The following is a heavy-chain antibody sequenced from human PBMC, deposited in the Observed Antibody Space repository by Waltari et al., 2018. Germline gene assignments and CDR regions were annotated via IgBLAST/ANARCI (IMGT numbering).Heavy chain of an antibody. D-gene: IGHD3-3*01. CDR3: ARLLRLFGEPYNNWFDP. Sequence: QVQLQESGPGLVKPSETLSLTCAVSGYSISSGYYWGWIRQPPGKGLEWIGSIYHSGSTYYNPSLKSRVTISVDTSKNQFSLKLSSVTAADTAVYYCARLLRLFGEPYNNWFDPWGQGTLVTVSS. CDR2: IYHSGST. V-gene: IGHV4-38-2*01. J-gene: IGHJ5*02. CDR1: GYSISSGYY.